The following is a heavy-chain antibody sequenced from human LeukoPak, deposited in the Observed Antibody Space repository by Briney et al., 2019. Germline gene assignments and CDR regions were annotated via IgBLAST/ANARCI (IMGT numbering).Heavy chain of an antibody. CDR3: AREGQCSGGSCYDY. CDR1: GGSISSGGYY. V-gene: IGHV4-31*03. J-gene: IGHJ4*02. D-gene: IGHD2-15*01. CDR2: IYYSGST. Sequence: SETLSLTCTVSGGSISSGGYYWSWIRQHPGKGLEWIVYIYYSGSTYYNPSLKSRVTISVDTSKNQFSLKLSSVTAADTAVYYCAREGQCSGGSCYDYWGQGTLVTVSS.